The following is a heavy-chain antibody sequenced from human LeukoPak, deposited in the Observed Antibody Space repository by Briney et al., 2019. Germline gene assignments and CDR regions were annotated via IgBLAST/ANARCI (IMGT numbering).Heavy chain of an antibody. CDR1: GGSISNDGYY. CDR2: IYYSGST. V-gene: IGHV4-31*03. CDR3: ARDGGASQDLFLDF. J-gene: IGHJ4*02. D-gene: IGHD3-16*01. Sequence: SQTLSLTCTVSGGSISNDGYYWSWIRQHPGKGLEWIGYIYYSGSTSYNPSLKSRVTMSVDTSKNQFSLKLSSVTAADTALYYCARDGGASQDLFLDFWGQGALVTVSS.